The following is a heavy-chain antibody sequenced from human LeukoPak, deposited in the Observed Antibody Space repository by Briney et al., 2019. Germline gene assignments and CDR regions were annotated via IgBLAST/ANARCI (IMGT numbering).Heavy chain of an antibody. V-gene: IGHV3-23*01. Sequence: GGSLRLSCAASGFTFSSYAMSWVRQAPGKGLEWVSAISGSGGSTYYADSVKGRFTISRDNSKNTLYLQMNSLRAEDTAVYYCAKDRDYDYVWGSYRPSPYYFDYWGQGTLVTVSS. CDR2: ISGSGGST. CDR3: AKDRDYDYVWGSYRPSPYYFDY. D-gene: IGHD3-16*02. CDR1: GFTFSSYA. J-gene: IGHJ4*02.